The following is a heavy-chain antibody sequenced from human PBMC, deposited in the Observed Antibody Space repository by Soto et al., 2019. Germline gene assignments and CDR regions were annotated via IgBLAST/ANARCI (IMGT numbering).Heavy chain of an antibody. CDR2: ISYDGSNK. V-gene: IGHV3-30*18. J-gene: IGHJ4*02. D-gene: IGHD4-17*01. CDR1: GFTFSSYG. CDR3: AKASILMGYGDYSYGFDY. Sequence: QVQLVESGGGVVQPGRSLRLSCAASGFTFSSYGMHWVRQAPGKGLEWVAVISYDGSNKYYADSVKGRFTISRDNSKNTLDLQMNSLRAEDTAVYYCAKASILMGYGDYSYGFDYWGQRTLVTVSS.